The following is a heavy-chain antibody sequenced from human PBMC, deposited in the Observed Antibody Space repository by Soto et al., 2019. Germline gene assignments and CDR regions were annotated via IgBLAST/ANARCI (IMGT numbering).Heavy chain of an antibody. V-gene: IGHV1-46*01. D-gene: IGHD6-19*01. CDR1: GDTFTSYY. CDR3: ARGAYSSGWYGGYYFDY. Sequence: ASVKVSCKASGDTFTSYYIHWVRQAPGQGLEWMGIIHPSGGSTSYAQKFQGRVTMTRDTSTSAVYMELSSLRSEDTALYYCARGAYSSGWYGGYYFDYWGQGTLVTVSS. J-gene: IGHJ4*02. CDR2: IHPSGGST.